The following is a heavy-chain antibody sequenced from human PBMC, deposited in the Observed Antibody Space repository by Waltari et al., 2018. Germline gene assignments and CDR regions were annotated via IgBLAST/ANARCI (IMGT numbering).Heavy chain of an antibody. CDR3: ATVPRYYYDSSGYYYVDY. Sequence: QVQLVQSGAEVKKPGASVKVSCKVSGYTLTELSMHWVRQAPGKGLEWMGGMGGFDTEECETMYAQKCQGIVTMTEDTSTDTAYMELSSLRSEDTAVYYCATVPRYYYDSSGYYYVDYWGQGTLVTVSS. J-gene: IGHJ4*02. CDR2: FDTEECET. CDR1: GYTLTELS. V-gene: IGHV1-24*01. D-gene: IGHD3-22*01.